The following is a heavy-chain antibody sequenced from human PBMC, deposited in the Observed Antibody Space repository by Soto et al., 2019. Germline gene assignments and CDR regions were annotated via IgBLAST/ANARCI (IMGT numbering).Heavy chain of an antibody. D-gene: IGHD2-2*01. V-gene: IGHV1-69*13. CDR2: IIPIFGTA. Sequence: SVKVSCKASGGTFSSYAISWVRQAPGQGLESMGGIIPIFGTANYAQKFQGRVTITADESTSTAYMELSSLRSEDTAVYYCARVGCSSTSCYRRYYYYYGMDVWGQGTTVTVSS. J-gene: IGHJ6*02. CDR3: ARVGCSSTSCYRRYYYYYGMDV. CDR1: GGTFSSYA.